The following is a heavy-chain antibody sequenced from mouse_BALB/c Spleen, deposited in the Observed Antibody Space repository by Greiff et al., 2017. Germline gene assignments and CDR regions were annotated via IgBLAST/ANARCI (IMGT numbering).Heavy chain of an antibody. Sequence: EVHLVESGGGLVQPGGSLRLSCATSGFTFTDYYMSWVRQPPGKALEWLGFIRNKANGYTTEYSASVKGRFTISRDNSQSILYLQMNTLRAEDSATYYCAREDYDVTMDYWGQGTSVTVSS. J-gene: IGHJ4*01. CDR3: AREDYDVTMDY. CDR1: GFTFTDYY. V-gene: IGHV7-3*02. D-gene: IGHD2-4*01. CDR2: IRNKANGYTT.